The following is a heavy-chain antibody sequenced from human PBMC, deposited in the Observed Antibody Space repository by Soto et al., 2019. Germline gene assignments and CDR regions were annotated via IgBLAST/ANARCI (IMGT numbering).Heavy chain of an antibody. J-gene: IGHJ6*02. V-gene: IGHV1-69*01. CDR1: GGTFSSYA. Sequence: QVQLVQSGAEVKKPGSSVKVSCKASGGTFSSYAISWVRQAPGQGLEWMGGIIPIFGTANYAQKFQGRVTITADESTSTAYMELSSLRSEDTAVYYCARVVTMVRGVIIPRYLYGMDVWGQGTTVTVSS. CDR3: ARVVTMVRGVIIPRYLYGMDV. CDR2: IIPIFGTA. D-gene: IGHD3-10*01.